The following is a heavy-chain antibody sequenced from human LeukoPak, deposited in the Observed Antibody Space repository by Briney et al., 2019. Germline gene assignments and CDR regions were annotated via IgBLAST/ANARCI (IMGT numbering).Heavy chain of an antibody. J-gene: IGHJ5*02. D-gene: IGHD3-9*01. CDR2: IYYSGST. Sequence: SETLSLTCTVSGGSISSSSYYWGWIRQPPGKGLEWIGSIYYSGSTYYNPSLKSRVTISVDTSKNQFSLKLSSVTAADTAVYYCAGLPLYYDILTGYGPDNWFDPWGQGTLVTVSS. CDR3: AGLPLYYDILTGYGPDNWFDP. V-gene: IGHV4-39*01. CDR1: GGSISSSSYY.